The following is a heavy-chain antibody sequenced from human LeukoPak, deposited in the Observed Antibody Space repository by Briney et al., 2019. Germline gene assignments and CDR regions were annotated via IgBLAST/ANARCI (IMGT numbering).Heavy chain of an antibody. CDR2: ISSRGGSS. Sequence: GGSLRLSCSASGFTFNTSVMSCLRQAPGKGLEYVSLISSRGGSSYYADSLRGRFTISRDNSKNTLFLQMSSLRVEDTAVYYCVKVAGRCITWCEDYWYADLWGRGTLVTVSS. CDR1: GFTFNTSV. D-gene: IGHD2-15*01. V-gene: IGHV3-64D*09. CDR3: VKVAGRCITWCEDYWYADL. J-gene: IGHJ2*01.